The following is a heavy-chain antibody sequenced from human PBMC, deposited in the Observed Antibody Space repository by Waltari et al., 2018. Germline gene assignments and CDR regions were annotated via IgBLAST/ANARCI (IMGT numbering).Heavy chain of an antibody. CDR2: ISYNGAT. CDR1: GGSIPTNSNY. Sequence: QLQLQESGPGPVKPSETLALTCSVSGGSIPTNSNYWGWIRQPPGQGLEWIGTISYNGATYSSPSLRGRLTLSRDTTMNQLSLKLGSVTAADTAVYYCATYIGASVGTAAFDVWGQGTMVTVSS. J-gene: IGHJ3*01. V-gene: IGHV4-39*01. D-gene: IGHD5-12*01. CDR3: ATYIGASVGTAAFDV.